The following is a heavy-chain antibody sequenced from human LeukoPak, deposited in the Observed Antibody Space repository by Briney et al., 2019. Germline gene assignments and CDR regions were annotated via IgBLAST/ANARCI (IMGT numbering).Heavy chain of an antibody. Sequence: SETLSLTCTVSGGSISSYYWSWIRQPPGKGLEWIGYIYYSGSTNYNPSLKSRVTISVDTSKNQFSLKLSSVTAADTAVYYCASLANWGSGWADYWGQGTLVTVSS. CDR2: IYYSGST. CDR3: ASLANWGSGWADY. D-gene: IGHD7-27*01. CDR1: GGSISSYY. V-gene: IGHV4-59*01. J-gene: IGHJ4*02.